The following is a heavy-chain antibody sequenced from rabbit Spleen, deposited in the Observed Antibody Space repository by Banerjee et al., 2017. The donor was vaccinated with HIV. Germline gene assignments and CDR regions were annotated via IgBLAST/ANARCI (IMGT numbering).Heavy chain of an antibody. Sequence: QEQLVESGGGLVQPEGSLTVTCTASGFSFSSSDYMCWVRQAPGKGLEWISCIAGSSSGFTYSATWAKGRFTCSKTSSTTVTLQMTRLTAADTATYFCARDSAGREDFNLWGPGTLVTVS. CDR2: IAGSSSGFT. J-gene: IGHJ4*01. D-gene: IGHD4-2*01. V-gene: IGHV1S45*01. CDR1: GFSFSSSDY. CDR3: ARDSAGREDFNL.